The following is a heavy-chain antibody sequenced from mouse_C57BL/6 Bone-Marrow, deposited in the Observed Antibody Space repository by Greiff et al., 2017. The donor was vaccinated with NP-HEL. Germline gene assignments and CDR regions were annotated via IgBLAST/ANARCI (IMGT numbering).Heavy chain of an antibody. D-gene: IGHD2-2*01. CDR1: GYSFTGYY. V-gene: IGHV1-42*01. Sequence: VQLKQSGPELVKPGASVKISCKASGYSFTGYYMNWVKQSPEKSLEWIGEINPSTGGTTYNQKFKAKATLTVDKSSSTAYMQLKSLTSEDSAVYYCAIYGGYDVGYFDVWGTGTTVTVSS. CDR2: INPSTGGT. CDR3: AIYGGYDVGYFDV. J-gene: IGHJ1*03.